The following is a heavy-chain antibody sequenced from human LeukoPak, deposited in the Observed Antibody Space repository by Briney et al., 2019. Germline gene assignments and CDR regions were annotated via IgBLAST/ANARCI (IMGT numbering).Heavy chain of an antibody. D-gene: IGHD6-19*01. CDR1: GFTFEVYG. V-gene: IGHV3-20*04. J-gene: IGHJ4*02. Sequence: GGSLRLSCAASGFTFEVYGFSWVRKAPGKGLEWVSGINWNGGSTSYADSVKGRFTISRDNAKNSLYLQMNSLRAEDTALYYCARDLYSSGWYGPVDFWGQGTLVTVSS. CDR2: INWNGGST. CDR3: ARDLYSSGWYGPVDF.